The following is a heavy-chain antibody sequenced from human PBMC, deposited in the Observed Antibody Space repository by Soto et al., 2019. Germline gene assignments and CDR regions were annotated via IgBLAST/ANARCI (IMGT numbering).Heavy chain of an antibody. Sequence: PXEXLKISCKCSGYXFTSYLIGWVRQMPGKGLELMGIIYPGYSDTRYSPSFQGQVTISADKSISTAYLKWRSLKASDTAMYYCARDPESPVHVWGQGTTGTVSS. CDR1: GYXFTSYL. D-gene: IGHD2-8*01. CDR2: IYPGYSDT. V-gene: IGHV5-51*01. CDR3: ARDPESPVHV. J-gene: IGHJ6*02.